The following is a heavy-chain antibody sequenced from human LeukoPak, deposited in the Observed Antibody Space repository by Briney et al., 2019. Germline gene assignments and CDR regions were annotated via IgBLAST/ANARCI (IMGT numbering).Heavy chain of an antibody. CDR1: GFTFSSYG. CDR2: ISGSGGST. CDR3: AKVRLLWFGEFPDY. V-gene: IGHV3-23*01. J-gene: IGHJ4*02. D-gene: IGHD3-10*01. Sequence: GGSLRLSCAASGFTFSSYGMHWVRQAPGKGLEWVSAISGSGGSTYYADSVKGRFTISRDNSKNTLYLQMNSLRAEDTAVYYCAKVRLLWFGEFPDYWGQGTLVTVSS.